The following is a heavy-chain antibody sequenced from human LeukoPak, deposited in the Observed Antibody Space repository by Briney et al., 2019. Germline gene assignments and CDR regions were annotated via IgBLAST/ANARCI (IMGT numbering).Heavy chain of an antibody. CDR1: GGTFSSYA. CDR3: ARGGSVTSATSFDY. J-gene: IGHJ4*02. CDR2: IIPIFGTA. Sequence: SVKVSCKASGGTFSSYAISWVRQDPGQGLEWMGGIIPIFGTANYAQKFQGGVTITADESTSTAYMELSSLRSEDTAVYYCARGGSVTSATSFDYWGQGTLVTVSS. D-gene: IGHD3-10*01. V-gene: IGHV1-69*13.